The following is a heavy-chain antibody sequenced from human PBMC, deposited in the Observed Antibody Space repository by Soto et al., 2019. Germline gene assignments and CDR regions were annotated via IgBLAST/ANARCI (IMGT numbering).Heavy chain of an antibody. CDR3: AKGLSFSGWYTGDAFDI. CDR1: GFTFSSYG. J-gene: IGHJ3*02. Sequence: GGSLRLSCAASGFTFSSYGMHWVRQAPGKGLEWVAVITNDGSNKYYADSVKGRFTISRDNSKNTLYLQMNSLRAEDTAVYYCAKGLSFSGWYTGDAFDIWGQGTMVTVSS. D-gene: IGHD6-19*01. CDR2: ITNDGSNK. V-gene: IGHV3-30*18.